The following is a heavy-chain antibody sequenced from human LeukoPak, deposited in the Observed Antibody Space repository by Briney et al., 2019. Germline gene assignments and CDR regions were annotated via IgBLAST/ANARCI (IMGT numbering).Heavy chain of an antibody. CDR3: ARDQAAIVVTGTLDY. CDR1: GFSLSGYY. CDR2: ISTSGSTV. V-gene: IGHV3-11*01. J-gene: IGHJ4*02. Sequence: GGSLRLSCVASGFSLSGYYMTWIRQAPGKGLEWVSHISTSGSTVYYADSVKGRFTISRDNTRNSVSLQMNSLRAEDTAVYYCARDQAAIVVTGTLDYWGQGTLVTVSS. D-gene: IGHD2-21*02.